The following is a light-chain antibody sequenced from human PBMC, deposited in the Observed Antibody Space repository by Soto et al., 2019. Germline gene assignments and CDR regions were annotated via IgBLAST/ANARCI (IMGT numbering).Light chain of an antibody. CDR1: HSISIS. V-gene: IGKV1-39*01. CDR3: QQTYTTPEIT. CDR2: GAS. Sequence: DIQMTQSPSSLSASVGYRVTITFLASHSISISLNWYQLKPGKAPNLLMYGASYLKSGVPTRFSGSGSGTDFTLTISSLQPEDFATYYCQQTYTTPEITFGQGTRLEIK. J-gene: IGKJ5*01.